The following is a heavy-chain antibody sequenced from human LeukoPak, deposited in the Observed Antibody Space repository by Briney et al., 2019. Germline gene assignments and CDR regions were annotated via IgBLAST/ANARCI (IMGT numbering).Heavy chain of an antibody. CDR2: IYPGDSDT. Sequence: GESLKISCKGSGYSFTSYGIGWVRQMPGKGLEWMGIIYPGDSDTRYSPSFQGQVTISADKSISTAYLQWSSLKASDTAMYYCARQIAAAGNNFDYWGQGTLVTVSS. J-gene: IGHJ4*02. D-gene: IGHD6-13*01. CDR1: GYSFTSYG. CDR3: ARQIAAAGNNFDY. V-gene: IGHV5-51*01.